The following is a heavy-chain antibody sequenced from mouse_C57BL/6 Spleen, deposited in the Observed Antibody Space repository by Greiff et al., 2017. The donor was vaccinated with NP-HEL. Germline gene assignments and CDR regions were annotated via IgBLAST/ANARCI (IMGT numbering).Heavy chain of an antibody. D-gene: IGHD1-1*01. V-gene: IGHV1-75*01. CDR1: GYTFTDYY. CDR3: ARSHYGSSPAWFAY. J-gene: IGHJ3*01. CDR2: IFPGSGST. Sequence: VKLVESGPELVKPGASVKISCKASGYTFTDYYINWVKQRPGQGLEWIGWIFPGSGSTYYNEKFKGKATLTVDKSSSTAYMLLSSLTSEDSAVYFCARSHYGSSPAWFAYWGQGTLVTVSA.